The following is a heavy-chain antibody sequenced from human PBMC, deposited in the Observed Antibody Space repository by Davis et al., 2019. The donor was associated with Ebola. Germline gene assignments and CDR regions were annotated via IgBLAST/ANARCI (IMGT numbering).Heavy chain of an antibody. CDR1: GGSINSNKYD. D-gene: IGHD2-15*01. CDR3: ARVNFCIGGSCYSHDH. CDR2: IYYSGYT. J-gene: IGHJ5*02. Sequence: SETLSLTCTVSGGSINSNKYDWGWIRQPPGKGLEWIGTIYYSGYTYANPSLKSRVTISVDTSKNQFSLRLNSVTAADTAVYYCARVNFCIGGSCYSHDHWGQGTLVTVSS. V-gene: IGHV4-39*07.